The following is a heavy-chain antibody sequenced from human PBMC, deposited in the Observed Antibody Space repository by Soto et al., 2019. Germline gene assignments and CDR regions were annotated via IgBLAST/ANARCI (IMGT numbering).Heavy chain of an antibody. CDR1: GGTFNNYV. J-gene: IGHJ4*02. CDR2: IIPIFGTA. D-gene: IGHD2-21*01. CDR3: AGRCDGTNFLGHFDY. Sequence: QVQLVQSGAEVKKPGSSVKVSCRASGGTFNNYVINWVRQAPGQGLEWMAGIIPIFGTANYAQKFQGRVTITADKSTRTAFMELNSLRSEDRAVYYCAGRCDGTNFLGHFDYLGQGTLVTVSS. V-gene: IGHV1-69*06.